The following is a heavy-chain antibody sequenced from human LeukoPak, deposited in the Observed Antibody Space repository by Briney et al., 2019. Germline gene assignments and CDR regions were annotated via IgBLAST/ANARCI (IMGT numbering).Heavy chain of an antibody. Sequence: PSETLSLTCAVYGGSFSGYYWSWIRQPPGKGLEWIGEINHSGSTNYNPSLKSRVTISVDTSKNQFSLKLSSVTAADTAVYYCAREGYSSSWDAKMIKGYYFDYWGQGTLVTVSS. CDR1: GGSFSGYY. D-gene: IGHD6-13*01. J-gene: IGHJ4*02. CDR3: AREGYSSSWDAKMIKGYYFDY. V-gene: IGHV4-34*01. CDR2: INHSGST.